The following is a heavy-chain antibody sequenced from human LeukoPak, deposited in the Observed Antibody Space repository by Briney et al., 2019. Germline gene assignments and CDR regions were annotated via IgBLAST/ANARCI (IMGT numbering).Heavy chain of an antibody. D-gene: IGHD5-24*01. Sequence: PGGSLRLSCAASGFTFSDYYMSWIRQAPGKGLEWVSYISSSGSNIYYADSVRGRFTISRDNAKNSLYLQMISLRAEDTAVYYCASDPVEISYDYWGQGTLVTVSS. CDR3: ASDPVEISYDY. CDR2: ISSSGSNI. J-gene: IGHJ4*02. V-gene: IGHV3-11*04. CDR1: GFTFSDYY.